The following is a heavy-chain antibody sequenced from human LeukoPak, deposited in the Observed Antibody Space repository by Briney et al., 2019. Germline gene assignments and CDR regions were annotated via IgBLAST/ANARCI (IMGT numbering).Heavy chain of an antibody. J-gene: IGHJ3*01. CDR2: IYSGGST. Sequence: GGSLRLSCAVSGFTVSSNYMNWVRQAPGKGLEWVSIIYSGGSTYYTDSVKGRFTISRDNSKNTLYLQMNSLRAEDTAVYYCAKDSYVSGRPLHTFDVWGQGTMVTVSS. CDR3: AKDSYVSGRPLHTFDV. D-gene: IGHD3-10*01. CDR1: GFTVSSNY. V-gene: IGHV3-53*01.